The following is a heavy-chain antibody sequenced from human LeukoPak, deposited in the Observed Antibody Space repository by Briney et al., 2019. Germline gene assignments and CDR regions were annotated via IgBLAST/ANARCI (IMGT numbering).Heavy chain of an antibody. Sequence: PSETLSLTCTVSGGSISSYYWSWIRQPPGKGLEWIGFIFYSGGTNYNPSLKSRVTISVDTSKNQFSLKLSSVTAADTAVYYCARAGAYLRFDPWGQGTLVTVSS. D-gene: IGHD1-26*01. V-gene: IGHV4-59*01. CDR1: GGSISSYY. J-gene: IGHJ5*02. CDR3: ARAGAYLRFDP. CDR2: IFYSGGT.